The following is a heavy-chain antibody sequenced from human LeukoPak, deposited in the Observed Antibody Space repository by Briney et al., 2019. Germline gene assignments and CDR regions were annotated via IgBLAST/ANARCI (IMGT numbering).Heavy chain of an antibody. Sequence: SETLPLTCTVSGASVTSYYWSWIRQPPGKGLEWIGYISHSWSTNYNPSLKSRVTISLDRSRNQFSLKLSSVTPADTAVYYCARLDYNDFWRGYYFAYWGQRTLVAVSS. CDR3: ARLDYNDFWRGYYFAY. D-gene: IGHD3-3*01. CDR2: ISHSWST. J-gene: IGHJ4*02. V-gene: IGHV4-59*02. CDR1: GASVTSYY.